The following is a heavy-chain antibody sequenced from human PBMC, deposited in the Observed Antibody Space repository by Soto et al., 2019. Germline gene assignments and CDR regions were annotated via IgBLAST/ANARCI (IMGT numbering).Heavy chain of an antibody. CDR2: ISYDGSNK. J-gene: IGHJ4*02. V-gene: IGHV3-30-3*01. CDR3: ARDPSSSGRYYYFEY. Sequence: VGSVRLSCAASVFTFSSYAMHCVRHAPGKWLEWVAVISYDGSNKYYADSVKGRLTISRDNSKNTLYLQMNSLRAEDTAVYYCARDPSSSGRYYYFEYWGQGTLVNVSS. D-gene: IGHD6-19*01. CDR1: VFTFSSYA.